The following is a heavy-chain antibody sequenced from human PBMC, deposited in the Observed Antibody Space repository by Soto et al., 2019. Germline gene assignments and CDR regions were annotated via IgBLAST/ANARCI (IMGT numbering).Heavy chain of an antibody. J-gene: IGHJ4*02. CDR3: AKDEGSGSYYVTGDY. CDR1: GFRISPYG. V-gene: IGHV3-30*18. Sequence: GGSLRLSCAASGFRISPYGMHWVRQAPGKGLDWVAAISHDGSNKYYADSVKGRFTISRDNSKNTLYLQMNSLRTEDTAVYYCAKDEGSGSYYVTGDYWGQGTLVTVSS. D-gene: IGHD3-10*01. CDR2: ISHDGSNK.